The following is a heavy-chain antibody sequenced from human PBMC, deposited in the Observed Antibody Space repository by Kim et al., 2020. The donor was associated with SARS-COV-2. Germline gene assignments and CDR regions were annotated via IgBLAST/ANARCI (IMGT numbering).Heavy chain of an antibody. V-gene: IGHV1-3*01. J-gene: IGHJ4*02. CDR3: ARVRKFELLGGDYFDY. Sequence: KFQGRVTITRDTSASTAYMELSSLRSEDTAVYYCARVRKFELLGGDYFDYWGQGTLVTVSS. D-gene: IGHD1-26*01.